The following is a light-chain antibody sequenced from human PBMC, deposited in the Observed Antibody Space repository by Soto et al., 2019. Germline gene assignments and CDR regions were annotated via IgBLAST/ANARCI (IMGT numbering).Light chain of an antibody. CDR3: QQYKNWPRT. J-gene: IGKJ1*01. Sequence: EIIMTQSPATLSVFPGERATLSCRATQSISSNLAWFHQKPGQAPRLLIYGASTRATGIPARFSGSGSGTEFTLTISSLQSEDFAVYYCQQYKNWPRTVGQGTKVDSK. CDR2: GAS. CDR1: QSISSN. V-gene: IGKV3-15*01.